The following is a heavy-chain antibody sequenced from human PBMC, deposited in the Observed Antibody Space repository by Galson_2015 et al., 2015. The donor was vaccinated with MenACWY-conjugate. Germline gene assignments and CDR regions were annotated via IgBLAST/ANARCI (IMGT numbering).Heavy chain of an antibody. CDR3: TTGDGYNLRHRSASRSYSNGMDV. D-gene: IGHD5-24*01. V-gene: IGHV6-1*01. CDR1: GDSVSRSSAA. J-gene: IGHJ6*02. Sequence: CAISGDSVSRSSAAWNWIRQSPSRGLEWLGRTSFRFKWFNDYAESVKSRITIEADTSKNQFSLHLNSVTPDDTAVYYCTTGDGYNLRHRSASRSYSNGMDVWGQGTTVTVSS. CDR2: TSFRFKWFN.